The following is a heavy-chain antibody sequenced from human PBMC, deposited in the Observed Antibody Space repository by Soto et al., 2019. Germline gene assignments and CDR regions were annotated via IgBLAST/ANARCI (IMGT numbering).Heavy chain of an antibody. CDR2: IYWDDDK. J-gene: IGHJ5*02. CDR1: GFSLSTSGVG. V-gene: IGHV2-5*02. D-gene: IGHD3-22*01. Sequence: QITLKESGPTLVKPTQTLTLTCTFSGFSLSTSGVGVGWIRQPPGKALEWLALIYWDDDKRYSPSLETRLTITKDTSKNQVVLTMTNMDPVDTGTYYCAQRPTPRSGLSWGQGTLVTVSS. CDR3: AQRPTPRSGLS.